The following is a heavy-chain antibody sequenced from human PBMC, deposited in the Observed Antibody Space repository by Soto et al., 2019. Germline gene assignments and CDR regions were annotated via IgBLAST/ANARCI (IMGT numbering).Heavy chain of an antibody. Sequence: PSATLSLTCTISVGSISGYYWSWIRQPPGKGLEWIGYVYYSGSTNYNPSLESRVTISIDTSKNQFSLKRTSVTAADTAVYYCAKYRRTEADGYTLDFWGQGTLVTVSS. CDR2: VYYSGST. CDR3: AKYRRTEADGYTLDF. J-gene: IGHJ4*02. V-gene: IGHV4-59*01. D-gene: IGHD5-12*01. CDR1: VGSISGYY.